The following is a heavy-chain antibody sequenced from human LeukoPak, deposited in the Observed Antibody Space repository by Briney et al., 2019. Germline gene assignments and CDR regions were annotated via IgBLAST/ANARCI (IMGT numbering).Heavy chain of an antibody. CDR1: GFTFSNAW. CDR3: IRYGYNLAEYYQH. J-gene: IGHJ1*01. Sequence: GGSLRLSCVASGFTFSNAWMNWVRQAPGKGLEWVGHIKSKTDGGTTDYAAPVKGRFTISRDDSKNTLYLQMNSLKTEDTAVYYCIRYGYNLAEYYQHWGQGTLVTVSS. V-gene: IGHV3-15*07. CDR2: IKSKTDGGTT. D-gene: IGHD5-24*01.